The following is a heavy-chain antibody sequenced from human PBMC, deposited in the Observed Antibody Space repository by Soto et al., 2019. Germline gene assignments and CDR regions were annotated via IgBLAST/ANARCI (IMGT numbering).Heavy chain of an antibody. Sequence: PGESLKISCKGSGYSFTSYWISWVRQMPGKGLEWMGRIDPSDSYTNYSPSFQGHVTISADKSISTAYLQWSSLKASDTAMYYCARNIVVVPAAIRNYYYGMDVWGQGTTVTSP. V-gene: IGHV5-10-1*01. D-gene: IGHD2-2*02. CDR2: IDPSDSYT. CDR1: GYSFTSYW. J-gene: IGHJ6*02. CDR3: ARNIVVVPAAIRNYYYGMDV.